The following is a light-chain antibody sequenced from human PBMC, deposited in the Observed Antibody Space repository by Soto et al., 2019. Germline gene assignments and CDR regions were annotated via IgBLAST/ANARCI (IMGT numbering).Light chain of an antibody. Sequence: QSALTQPASVSGSPGQSITISCSGTSSDIGNYNFVSWYQQHPGKAPKLMIYDVTIRPSGVSYRFSGSKSGNTASLTISGLQTEDEADYYCTSFTTSSTHVFGPGTKLTVL. CDR3: TSFTTSSTHV. CDR2: DVT. CDR1: SSDIGNYNF. J-gene: IGLJ1*01. V-gene: IGLV2-14*03.